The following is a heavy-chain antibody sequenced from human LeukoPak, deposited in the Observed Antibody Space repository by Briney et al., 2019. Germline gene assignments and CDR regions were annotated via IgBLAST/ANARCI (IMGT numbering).Heavy chain of an antibody. CDR3: ARGGLLSYYNFDY. CDR1: GFTFSSYA. CDR2: IPYDGSNK. D-gene: IGHD3-10*01. V-gene: IGHV3-30*04. J-gene: IGHJ4*02. Sequence: GGSLRLSCAASGFTFSSYAMHWVRQAPGKGLEWVAVIPYDGSNKYYADSVKGRFTISRDNSKNTLYLQMNSLRAEGTAVYYCARGGLLSYYNFDYWGQGTLVTVSS.